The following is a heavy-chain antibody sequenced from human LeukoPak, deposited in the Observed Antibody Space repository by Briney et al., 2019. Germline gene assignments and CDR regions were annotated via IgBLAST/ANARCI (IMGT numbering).Heavy chain of an antibody. CDR1: GYSISSGYY. D-gene: IGHD6-13*01. J-gene: IGHJ6*03. CDR2: IYHSGST. Sequence: SETLSLTCTVSGYSISSGYYWGWIRQPPGKGLEWIGSIYHSGSTYYNPSLKSRVTISVDTSKNQFSLKLSSVTAADTAVYYCARVSPGYSSSWYKGYYYYMDVWGKGTTVTISS. CDR3: ARVSPGYSSSWYKGYYYYMDV. V-gene: IGHV4-38-2*02.